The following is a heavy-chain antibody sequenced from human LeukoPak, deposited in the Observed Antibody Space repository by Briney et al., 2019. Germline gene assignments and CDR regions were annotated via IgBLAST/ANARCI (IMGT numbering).Heavy chain of an antibody. CDR2: FDPEDGET. J-gene: IGHJ5*02. Sequence: GASVKVSCKVSGYTLTELSMHWVRQAPGKGLEWMGGFDPEDGETIYAQKFQGRVTMTEDTSTDTAYMELSSLRSEDTAVYYCATSASTYYYDSSGPSGFDPWGQGTLVTVSS. D-gene: IGHD3-22*01. CDR3: ATSASTYYYDSSGPSGFDP. V-gene: IGHV1-24*01. CDR1: GYTLTELS.